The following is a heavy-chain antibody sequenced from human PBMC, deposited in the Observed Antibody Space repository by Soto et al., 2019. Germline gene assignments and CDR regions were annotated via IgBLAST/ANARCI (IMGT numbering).Heavy chain of an antibody. Sequence: QMHLQESGPGLMKPSETLFVTCTVSGDTVNSSTYLWSWIRQSPERKLEWLGYIFYTGATNYNPSLRGRVLISMDTSKNQFSLRLTSVTAADAAIYYCARRAYGGDFWGQGALVTVSS. CDR3: ARRAYGGDF. J-gene: IGHJ4*02. D-gene: IGHD2-21*02. V-gene: IGHV4-61*01. CDR1: GDTVNSSTYL. CDR2: IFYTGAT.